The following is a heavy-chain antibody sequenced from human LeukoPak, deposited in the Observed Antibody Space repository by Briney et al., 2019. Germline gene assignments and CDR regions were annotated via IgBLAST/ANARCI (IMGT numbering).Heavy chain of an antibody. V-gene: IGHV4-4*07. Sequence: SETLSLTCTVSGGSISSYYWSWIRQPAGKGLEWIGRIYTSGSTNYNPSLKSRVTMSVDTSKNQFSLKLSSVTAADTAVYYCARGVVVVAATPPNNWFDPRGQGTLVTVSS. CDR2: IYTSGST. CDR3: ARGVVVVAATPPNNWFDP. J-gene: IGHJ5*02. CDR1: GGSISSYY. D-gene: IGHD2-15*01.